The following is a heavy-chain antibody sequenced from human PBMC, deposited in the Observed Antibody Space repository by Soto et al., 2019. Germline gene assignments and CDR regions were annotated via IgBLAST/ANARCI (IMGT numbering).Heavy chain of an antibody. CDR2: IIPIFGTA. J-gene: IGHJ4*02. V-gene: IGHV1-69*12. Sequence: QVQLVQSGAEVNKPGSSVKVTCTASGGTFSSNAISWVRQAPGQGLEWMGGIIPIFGTAHYAQKFQGRVTITADESTSTDSMELSRLKSEDSAGYYCATGGRGDSCGPRVCFEFWGQGTLVTVSS. CDR3: ATGGRGDSCGPRVCFEF. CDR1: GGTFSSNA. D-gene: IGHD5-18*01.